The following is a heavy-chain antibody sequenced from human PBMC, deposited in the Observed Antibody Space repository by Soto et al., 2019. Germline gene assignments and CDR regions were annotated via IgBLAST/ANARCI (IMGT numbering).Heavy chain of an antibody. CDR3: AKDRGYCSGGSCSAFDY. CDR2: ISGSGGST. J-gene: IGHJ4*02. D-gene: IGHD2-15*01. Sequence: PGGSLRLSCAASGFTFSSYAMSWVRQAPGKGLEWVSAISGSGGSTYYADSVKGRFTISRDNSKNTLYLQMNSLRAEDTAVYYCAKDRGYCSGGSCSAFDYWGQGTLVTVSS. CDR1: GFTFSSYA. V-gene: IGHV3-23*01.